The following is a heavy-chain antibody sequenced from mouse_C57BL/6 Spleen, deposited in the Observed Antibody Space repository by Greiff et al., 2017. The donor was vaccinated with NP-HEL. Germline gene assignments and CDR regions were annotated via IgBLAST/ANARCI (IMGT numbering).Heavy chain of an antibody. CDR1: GYTFTDYY. Sequence: VQLQQSGPELVKPRASVKISCKASGYTFTDYYMNWVKQSHGKSLEWIGDINPNNGGTSYNQKFKGKATLTVDKSSSTAYMELRSLTSEDSAVYYCARSGLYYFDYWGQGTTLTVSS. J-gene: IGHJ2*01. CDR3: ARSGLYYFDY. D-gene: IGHD4-1*01. V-gene: IGHV1-26*01. CDR2: INPNNGGT.